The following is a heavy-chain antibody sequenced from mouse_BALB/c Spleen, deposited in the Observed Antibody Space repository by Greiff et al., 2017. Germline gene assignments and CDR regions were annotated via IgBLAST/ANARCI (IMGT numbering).Heavy chain of an antibody. Sequence: EVKLMESGPGLVKPSQSLSLTCTVTGYSITSDYAWNWIRQFPGNKLEWMGYISYSGSTSYNPSLKSRISITRDTSKNQFFLQLNSVTTEDTATYYCARITTVVATRPHWYFDVWGAGTTVTVSS. CDR3: ARITTVVATRPHWYFDV. V-gene: IGHV3-2*02. CDR2: ISYSGST. J-gene: IGHJ1*01. D-gene: IGHD1-1*01. CDR1: GYSITSDYA.